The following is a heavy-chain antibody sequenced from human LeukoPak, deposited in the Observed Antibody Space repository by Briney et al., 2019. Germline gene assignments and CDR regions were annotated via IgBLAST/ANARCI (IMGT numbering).Heavy chain of an antibody. J-gene: IGHJ5*02. CDR2: IRSKANHYAT. Sequence: TGGSLRLSCAASGFTFSSYGMSWVRQASGKGLEWVGRIRSKANHYATAYAASVKGRFTVSRDDSKNTAYLQMNSLKTEDTAVYYCTLNNWYENGSDPWGQGTLVTVSS. D-gene: IGHD1-1*01. V-gene: IGHV3-73*01. CDR3: TLNNWYENGSDP. CDR1: GFTFSSYG.